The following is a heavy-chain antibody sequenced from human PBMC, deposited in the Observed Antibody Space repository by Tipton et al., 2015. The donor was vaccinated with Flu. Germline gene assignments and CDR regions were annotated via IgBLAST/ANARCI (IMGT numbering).Heavy chain of an antibody. CDR3: AREGWGNWNNIGW. CDR1: GFIFTSYG. D-gene: IGHD1/OR15-1a*01. Sequence: QVQLVQSGPEVKKPGASVKVSCKASGFIFTSYGISWVRQAPGQGLEWMGWISADNGNTKDALKIQGRVTMTRDTSTSTAYMELRSLRSDDTADYYCAREGWGNWNNIGWWGQGTVVTVSS. V-gene: IGHV1-18*01. CDR2: ISADNGNT. J-gene: IGHJ4*02.